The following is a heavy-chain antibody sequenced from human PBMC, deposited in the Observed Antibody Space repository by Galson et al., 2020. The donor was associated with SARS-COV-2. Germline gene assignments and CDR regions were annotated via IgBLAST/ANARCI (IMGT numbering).Heavy chain of an antibody. D-gene: IGHD6-13*01. V-gene: IGHV4-31*03. CDR3: ASWRRYSSSWYTQAFDY. Sequence: SETLSLTCTVSGGSISSGGYYWSWIRQHPGKGLEWIGYIYSSGSTYYNPSLKSRVTISVDTSKNQFSLKLSSVTAADTAVYYCASWRRYSSSWYTQAFDYWGQGTLVTVSS. CDR2: IYSSGST. J-gene: IGHJ4*02. CDR1: GGSISSGGYY.